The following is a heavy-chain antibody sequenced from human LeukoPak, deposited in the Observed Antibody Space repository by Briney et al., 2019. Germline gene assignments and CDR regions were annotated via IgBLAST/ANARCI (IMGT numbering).Heavy chain of an antibody. Sequence: SEALSLTCTVSGGSISSSSYYWGWIRQPPGKGLEWIGSIYYSGSTYYNPSLKSRVTISVDTSKNQFSLKLSSVTAADTAVYYCARHSEKQLGTYYWGQGTLVTVSS. J-gene: IGHJ4*02. V-gene: IGHV4-39*01. D-gene: IGHD6-13*01. CDR2: IYYSGST. CDR1: GGSISSSSYY. CDR3: ARHSEKQLGTYY.